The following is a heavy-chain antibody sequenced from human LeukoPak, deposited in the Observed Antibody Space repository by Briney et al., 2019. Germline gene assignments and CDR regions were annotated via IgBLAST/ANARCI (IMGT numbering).Heavy chain of an antibody. Sequence: SETLSLTCTVSDDSISSGGYSWSWIRQPPGKGLEWIGCIYDSGSTYYNPSLKSRVTISIDMSKNQFSLKLSSVTAADTALYYCARDRGIMLTFGGVVAKGAHYWGQGTLVTVSS. CDR3: ARDRGIMLTFGGVVAKGAHY. CDR1: DDSISSGGYS. J-gene: IGHJ4*02. D-gene: IGHD3-16*02. CDR2: IYDSGST. V-gene: IGHV4-30-4*07.